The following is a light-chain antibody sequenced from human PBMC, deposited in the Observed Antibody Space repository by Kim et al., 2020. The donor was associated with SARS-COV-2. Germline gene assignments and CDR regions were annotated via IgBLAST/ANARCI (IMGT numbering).Light chain of an antibody. CDR3: AAWDDSLGGYWV. Sequence: QSVLTQPPSASGTPGQTVTISCSGSSPHVGSHYVYWYQQFPETTPKLLIYKNDQRPSGVPDRFSGSKSGTSASLAISGLRSEDEADYYCAAWDDSLGGYWVFGGGTQLTVL. CDR2: KND. CDR1: SPHVGSHY. V-gene: IGLV1-47*01. J-gene: IGLJ3*02.